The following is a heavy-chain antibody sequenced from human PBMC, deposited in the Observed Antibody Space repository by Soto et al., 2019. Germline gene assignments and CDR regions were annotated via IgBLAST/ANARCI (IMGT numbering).Heavy chain of an antibody. V-gene: IGHV3-74*01. CDR3: ARDRTAMADS. CDR2: ICSDGSTT. Sequence: PGGSLSLSCGASGFTFSSYWMHWVRQAPGKGLVWVSLICSDGSTTNYADSVKGRFTISRDNAKSTLYLQMDSLRAEDTAFYYCARDRTAMADSWGQGTLVTVS. D-gene: IGHD5-18*01. CDR1: GFTFSSYW. J-gene: IGHJ4*02.